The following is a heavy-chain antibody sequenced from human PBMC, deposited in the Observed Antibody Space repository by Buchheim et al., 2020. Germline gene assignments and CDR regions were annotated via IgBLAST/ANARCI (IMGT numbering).Heavy chain of an antibody. D-gene: IGHD6-6*01. CDR3: AKDRRNYYYGMDV. CDR1: GFTFSSYG. V-gene: IGHV3-30*18. CDR2: ISYDGSNK. Sequence: QVQLVESGGGVVQPGRSLRLSCAASGFTFSSYGMHWVRQAPGKGLEWVAVISYDGSNKYYADSVKGRFTISRDNSKNTLYLQMNSLRAEDTAVYYCAKDRRNYYYGMDVWGQGTT. J-gene: IGHJ6*02.